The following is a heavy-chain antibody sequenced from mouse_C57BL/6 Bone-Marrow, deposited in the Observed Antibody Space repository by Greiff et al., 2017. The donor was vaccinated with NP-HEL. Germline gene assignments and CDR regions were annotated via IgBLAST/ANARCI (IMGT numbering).Heavy chain of an antibody. V-gene: IGHV1-54*01. CDR3: ARDFAMDY. CDR2: INPGSGGT. J-gene: IGHJ4*01. CDR1: GYAFTNYL. Sequence: VQLQQSGAELVRPGTSVKVSCKASGYAFTNYLIEWVKQRPGQGLEWIGVINPGSGGTNYNEKFKGKATLTADKSSSTAYMQLSSLTSEDSAVYFCARDFAMDYWGKGTSVTVSS.